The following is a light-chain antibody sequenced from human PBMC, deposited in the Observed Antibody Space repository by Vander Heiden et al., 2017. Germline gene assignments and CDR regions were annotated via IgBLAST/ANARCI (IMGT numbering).Light chain of an antibody. CDR3: LQDYNYPYT. J-gene: IGKJ2*01. CDR1: QGIRND. Sequence: AIQIPQSPSSLSASVGDRVTITCRASQGIRNDLGWYQQKPGKAPKLLIYAASSLQSGVPSRFSGSGSGTDFTLTISSLQPEDFATYYCLQDYNYPYTFGQGTKLEIK. V-gene: IGKV1-6*01. CDR2: AAS.